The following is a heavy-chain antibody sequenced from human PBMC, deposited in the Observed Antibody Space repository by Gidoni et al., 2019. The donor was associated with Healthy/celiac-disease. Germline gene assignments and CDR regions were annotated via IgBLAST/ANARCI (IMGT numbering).Heavy chain of an antibody. D-gene: IGHD2-2*01. Sequence: ASGFTFSSYSMNWVRQAPGKGLEWVSSISSSSSYIYYADSVKGRFTISRDNAKNSLYLQMNSLRAEDTAVYYCARVMGYCSSTSCYQERYYGMDVWGQGTTVTVSS. V-gene: IGHV3-21*01. J-gene: IGHJ6*02. CDR1: GFTFSSYS. CDR3: ARVMGYCSSTSCYQERYYGMDV. CDR2: ISSSSSYI.